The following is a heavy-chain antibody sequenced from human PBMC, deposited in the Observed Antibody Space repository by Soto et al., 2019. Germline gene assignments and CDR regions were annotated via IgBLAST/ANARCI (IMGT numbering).Heavy chain of an antibody. CDR2: IYYSGST. CDR3: ARDRSCLGVGSCYSTWFDP. Sequence: SETLSLTCTVSGGSISSSSYYWGWIRQPPGKGLEWIGSIYYSGSTYYNPSLKSRVTISVDTSKNQFSLKLSSVTAADTAVYYCARDRSCLGVGSCYSTWFDPWGQGTLVTVSS. J-gene: IGHJ5*02. D-gene: IGHD2-15*01. CDR1: GGSISSSSYY. V-gene: IGHV4-39*02.